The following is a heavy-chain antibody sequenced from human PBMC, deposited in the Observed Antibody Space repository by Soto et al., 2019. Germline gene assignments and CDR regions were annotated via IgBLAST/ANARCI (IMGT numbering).Heavy chain of an antibody. CDR1: GYSISSSNW. J-gene: IGHJ4*02. CDR3: ARMGHDSSGYYYSFDY. CDR2: IYYSGST. D-gene: IGHD3-22*01. V-gene: IGHV4-28*01. Sequence: SETLSLTCAVSGYSISSSNWWGWIRLPPGKGLEWIGYIYYSGSTYYNPSLKSRVTMSVDTSKNQFSLKLSSVTAVDTAVYYCARMGHDSSGYYYSFDYWGQGAMVTVSS.